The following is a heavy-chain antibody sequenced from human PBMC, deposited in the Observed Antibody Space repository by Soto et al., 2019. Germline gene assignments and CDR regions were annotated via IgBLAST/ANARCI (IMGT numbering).Heavy chain of an antibody. D-gene: IGHD3-10*01. CDR1: GFTFSSYA. CDR2: ISGSGGAT. J-gene: IGHJ4*02. Sequence: EVQLLESGGGLVQPGGSLRLSCAASGFTFSSYAMNWVRQAPGKGLEWVSGISGSGGATYYADSVKGRFTISRYNSKNTLYLQMNRLRAEDTAVYYCAKQSHGSGSYYNGFFFDCWGQGTLVTVSS. V-gene: IGHV3-23*01. CDR3: AKQSHGSGSYYNGFFFDC.